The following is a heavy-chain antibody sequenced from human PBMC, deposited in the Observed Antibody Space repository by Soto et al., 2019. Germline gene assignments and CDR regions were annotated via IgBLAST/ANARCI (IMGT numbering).Heavy chain of an antibody. V-gene: IGHV3-30-3*01. Sequence: GGSLRLSSAASGFTFSSYAMHWVRQAPGKGLEWVAVISYDGSNKYYADSVKGRFTISRDNSKNTLYLQMNSLRAEDTAVYYCARDIPYYDFWSGYENWFDPWGQGTLVTVSS. J-gene: IGHJ5*02. D-gene: IGHD3-3*01. CDR2: ISYDGSNK. CDR1: GFTFSSYA. CDR3: ARDIPYYDFWSGYENWFDP.